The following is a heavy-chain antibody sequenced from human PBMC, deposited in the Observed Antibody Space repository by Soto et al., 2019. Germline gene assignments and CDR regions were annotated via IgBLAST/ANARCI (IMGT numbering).Heavy chain of an antibody. CDR2: INYSGST. CDR1: SGSISSYN. CDR3: ARENYYALNY. J-gene: IGHJ4*02. Sequence: SETLSLTCTVSSGSISSYNWNWVRQPPGKGLEWIGFINYSGSTHYNPSLKSRVTISLDTSKNQFSLKLNSVTAADTAVYYCARENYYALNYWGPGTLVTVSS. V-gene: IGHV4-59*01. D-gene: IGHD3-10*01.